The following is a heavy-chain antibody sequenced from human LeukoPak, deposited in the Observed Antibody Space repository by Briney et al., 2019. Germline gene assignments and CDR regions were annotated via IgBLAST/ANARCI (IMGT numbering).Heavy chain of an antibody. J-gene: IGHJ6*03. Sequence: PGGSLRLSCAASGFTFSSYGMHWVRQAPGKGLEWVAFIRYDGSNKYYADSVKGRFTISRDNSKNTLYLQMNSLRAEDTAEYYCAKGSKAVIFTRDHYMDVWGKGSTVTISS. CDR1: GFTFSSYG. D-gene: IGHD3/OR15-3a*01. CDR3: AKGSKAVIFTRDHYMDV. CDR2: IRYDGSNK. V-gene: IGHV3-30*02.